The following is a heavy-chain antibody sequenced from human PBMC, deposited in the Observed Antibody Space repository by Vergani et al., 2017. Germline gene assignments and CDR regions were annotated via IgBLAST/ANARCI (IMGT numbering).Heavy chain of an antibody. CDR3: ARDALXVVVPAATEDRDDAFDI. CDR2: IWYDGSNK. Sequence: QVQLVESGGGVVQPGRSLRLSCAASGFTFSSYGMHWVRQAPGKGLEWVAVIWYDGSNKYYADSVKGRFTISRDNSKNTLYLQMNSLRAEDTAVYYCARDALXVVVPAATEDRDDAFDIWGQGTMVTVSS. D-gene: IGHD2-2*01. V-gene: IGHV3-33*01. CDR1: GFTFSSYG. J-gene: IGHJ3*02.